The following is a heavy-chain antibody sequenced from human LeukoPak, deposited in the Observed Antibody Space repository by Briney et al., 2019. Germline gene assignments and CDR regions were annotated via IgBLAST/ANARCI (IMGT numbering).Heavy chain of an antibody. CDR3: ARVRQWLVLRYYYYGVDV. Sequence: SETLSLTCTVSGGSISSYYWSWIRQPPGKGLEWIGYIYYSGSTNYNPSLKSRVTISVDTSKNQFSLKLSSVTAADTAVYYCARVRQWLVLRYYYYGVDVWGQGTTVTVSS. D-gene: IGHD6-19*01. CDR2: IYYSGST. V-gene: IGHV4-59*01. J-gene: IGHJ6*02. CDR1: GGSISSYY.